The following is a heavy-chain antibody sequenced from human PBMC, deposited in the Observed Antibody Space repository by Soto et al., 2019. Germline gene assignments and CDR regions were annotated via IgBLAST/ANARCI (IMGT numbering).Heavy chain of an antibody. V-gene: IGHV5-51*01. Sequence: PGETLKIPCKCSGCSFTSYWIGWVRQMPGKGLEWMGIIYPGDSDTRYSPSFQGQVTISADKSISTAYLQWSSLKASDTAMYYCARLKQQLADYYYYGMDVWGQGTTVTVSS. J-gene: IGHJ6*02. CDR2: IYPGDSDT. CDR1: GCSFTSYW. D-gene: IGHD6-13*01. CDR3: ARLKQQLADYYYYGMDV.